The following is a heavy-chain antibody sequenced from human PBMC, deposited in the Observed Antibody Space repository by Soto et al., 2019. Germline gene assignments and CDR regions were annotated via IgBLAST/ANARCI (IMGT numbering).Heavy chain of an antibody. D-gene: IGHD6-13*01. Sequence: GASVKVSCKASGYTFTGYYMHWVRQAPGQGLEWMGWINPNSGGTNYAQKFQGWVTMTRDTSISTAYMELSRLRSDDTAVYYCARGTSGYSSSWNFPGVPNWLDPWGQGTLVTVSS. J-gene: IGHJ5*02. CDR3: ARGTSGYSSSWNFPGVPNWLDP. V-gene: IGHV1-2*04. CDR2: INPNSGGT. CDR1: GYTFTGYY.